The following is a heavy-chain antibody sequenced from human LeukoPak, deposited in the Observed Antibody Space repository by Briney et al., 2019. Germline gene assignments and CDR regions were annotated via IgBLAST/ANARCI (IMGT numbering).Heavy chain of an antibody. CDR2: IYHSGST. J-gene: IGHJ4*02. D-gene: IGHD6-19*01. CDR1: GYSISSGYY. V-gene: IGHV4-38-2*02. Sequence: SETLSLTCTVSGYSISSGYYWGWIRQPPGKGLEWIGSIYHSGSTYYNPSLKSRVTISVDTSKNQFSLKLSSVTAADTAVYYCARRVAVAGRTDWVYWGQGTLVTVSS. CDR3: ARRVAVAGRTDWVY.